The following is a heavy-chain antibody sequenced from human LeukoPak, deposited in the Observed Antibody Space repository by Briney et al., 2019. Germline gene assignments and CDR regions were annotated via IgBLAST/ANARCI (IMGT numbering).Heavy chain of an antibody. CDR2: TYYRSKWYN. J-gene: IGHJ4*02. CDR3: ARAGVYFDS. V-gene: IGHV6-1*01. D-gene: IGHD3-10*01. CDR1: GDSVSSNSAA. Sequence: SQTLSLTCAISGDSVSSNSAAWNWMRQSPSRGLEWLGRTYYRSKWYNDYAVSVKSRITINPDTSKNQFSLQLSSVTAADTAVYYCARAGVYFDSWGQGTLVTVSS.